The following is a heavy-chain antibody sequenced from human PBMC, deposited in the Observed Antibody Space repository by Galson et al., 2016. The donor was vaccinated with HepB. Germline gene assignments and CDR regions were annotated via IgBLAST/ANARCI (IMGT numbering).Heavy chain of an antibody. CDR2: IYPADSDT. V-gene: IGHV5-51*01. D-gene: IGHD2-21*02. Sequence: QSGAEVKKPGESLKISCKASGYNFNTYWIAWVRQMPGRGLEFMGMIYPADSDTRYSPSFQGQVTISADKSISSAYLQWSSLKASDTAMYYCASLDVVVTDNYEYAMDVWGHGTTVTVS. J-gene: IGHJ6*02. CDR1: GYNFNTYW. CDR3: ASLDVVVTDNYEYAMDV.